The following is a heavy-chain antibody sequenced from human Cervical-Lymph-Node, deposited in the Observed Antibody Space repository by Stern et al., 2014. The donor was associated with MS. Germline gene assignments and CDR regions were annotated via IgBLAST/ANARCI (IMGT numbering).Heavy chain of an antibody. J-gene: IGHJ4*02. Sequence: QVQLVQSGAEVKKPGASVKVSCKASGYTFTSDDINWVRQVPGQGLDGMGWMNPDSGDPGYATKFRGNFHITMALSISTAYMEMSSLKFEDTAVYYCTRGWSAWGQGTLVTVSS. CDR2: MNPDSGDP. D-gene: IGHD3-3*01. CDR1: GYTFTSDD. CDR3: TRGWSA. V-gene: IGHV1-8*01.